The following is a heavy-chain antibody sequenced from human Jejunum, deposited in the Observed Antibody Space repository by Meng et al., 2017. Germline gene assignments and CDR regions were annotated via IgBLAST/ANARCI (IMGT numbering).Heavy chain of an antibody. D-gene: IGHD2-2*01. CDR2: INSDGTST. J-gene: IGHJ4*02. V-gene: IGHV3-74*03. CDR1: GFTVSTYW. CDR3: ARGSPGYANSYSDY. Sequence: EVQLVESGGGLVHPGGSLRLSCAASGFTVSTYWMHWVRQAPGKGLVWVSRINSDGTSTAYADSVKGRFTISSDRAKNTLYLQMNSLRADDTAVYYCARGSPGYANSYSDYWGQGTLVTVSS.